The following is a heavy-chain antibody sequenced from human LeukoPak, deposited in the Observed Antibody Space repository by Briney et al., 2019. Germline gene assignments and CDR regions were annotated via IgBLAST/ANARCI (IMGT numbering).Heavy chain of an antibody. CDR3: AKGSAAGRPYYFDY. V-gene: IGHV3-9*01. D-gene: IGHD6-25*01. Sequence: GGSLRLSCAASGFTFDDYAMHWVRQAPGKGLEWVSGISWNSGSIGYADSVKGRFTISRDNAKNSLYLQMNSLRAEDAAVYFCAKGSAAGRPYYFDYWGQGTLVTVSS. CDR1: GFTFDDYA. J-gene: IGHJ4*02. CDR2: ISWNSGSI.